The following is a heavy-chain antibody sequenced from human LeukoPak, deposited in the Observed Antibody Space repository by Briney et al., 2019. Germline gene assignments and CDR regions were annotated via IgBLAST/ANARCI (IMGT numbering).Heavy chain of an antibody. V-gene: IGHV3-21*01. CDR2: ISSSSSYI. Sequence: GGSLRLSCAASGFTFSSYSMNWVRQAPGKGLEWVSSISSSSSYIYYADSVKGRFTISRDNAKNSLYLQMNSLRAGDTAVYYCAREHTWIQLWLADAFDIWGQGTMVTVSS. J-gene: IGHJ3*02. CDR3: AREHTWIQLWLADAFDI. CDR1: GFTFSSYS. D-gene: IGHD5-18*01.